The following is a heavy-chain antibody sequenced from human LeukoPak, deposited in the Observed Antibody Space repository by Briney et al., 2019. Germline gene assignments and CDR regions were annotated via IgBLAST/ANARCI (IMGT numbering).Heavy chain of an antibody. D-gene: IGHD6-19*01. V-gene: IGHV4-39*07. CDR3: ARGAWLVSEEYLQH. CDR2: IYYSGST. J-gene: IGHJ1*01. Sequence: SETLSLTCTVSGGSISSSSYYWGWIRQPPGKGLEWIGSIYYSGSTNYNPSLKSRVTISVDTSKNQFSLKLSSVTAADTAVYYCARGAWLVSEEYLQHWGQGTLVTVSS. CDR1: GGSISSSSYY.